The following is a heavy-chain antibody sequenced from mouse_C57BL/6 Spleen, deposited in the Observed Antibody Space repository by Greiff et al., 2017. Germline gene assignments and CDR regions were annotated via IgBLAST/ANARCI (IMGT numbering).Heavy chain of an antibody. J-gene: IGHJ4*01. D-gene: IGHD1-1*01. Sequence: QVQLQQSGAELVKPGASVKLSCKATGYTFTGYWIEWVKQRPGHGLEWIGEILPGSGSTNYNEKFKGKATFTADTSSNTAYMQLSSLTTEDSAIYYCAREPNYYGSSYDYAIDYWGQGTSVTVSS. V-gene: IGHV1-9*01. CDR2: ILPGSGST. CDR1: GYTFTGYW. CDR3: AREPNYYGSSYDYAIDY.